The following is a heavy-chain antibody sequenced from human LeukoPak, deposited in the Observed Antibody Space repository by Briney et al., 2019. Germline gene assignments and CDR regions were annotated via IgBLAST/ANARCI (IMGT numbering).Heavy chain of an antibody. CDR1: GFTFESFE. J-gene: IGHJ4*02. CDR2: ISSSGDSV. D-gene: IGHD1-26*01. V-gene: IGHV3-48*03. CDR3: AKEYTGTFSPFPSYFDN. Sequence: GGSLRLSCAASGFTFESFEMNWVRQAPGKGLDWVAHISSSGDSVYYEDSVKGRFTISRDNAKKSVYLHMSSLRAEDTAIYYCAKEYTGTFSPFPSYFDNWGQGTLVTVSS.